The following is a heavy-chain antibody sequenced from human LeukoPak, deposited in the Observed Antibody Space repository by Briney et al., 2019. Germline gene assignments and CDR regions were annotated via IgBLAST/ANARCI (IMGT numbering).Heavy chain of an antibody. Sequence: SSETLSLTCAVYGGSFSGYYWGWIRQPPGKGLEWIGSIYYGGSPSYNPSLSGRVTISVDTSKNQFSLRLSSVTAADMAVYYCARLPLGYYDSSGYWDYWGQGTLVTVSS. V-gene: IGHV4-34*01. J-gene: IGHJ4*02. CDR1: GGSFSGYY. CDR3: ARLPLGYYDSSGYWDY. D-gene: IGHD3-22*01. CDR2: IYYGGSP.